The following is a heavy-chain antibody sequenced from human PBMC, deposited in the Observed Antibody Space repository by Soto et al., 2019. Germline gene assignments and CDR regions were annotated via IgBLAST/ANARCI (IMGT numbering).Heavy chain of an antibody. CDR3: TTGRYSSSLYFDS. CDR1: GITFSNAW. CDR2: IKSKIDGATT. Sequence: EVQLVESGGGLVKPGGSLRVSCAASGITFSNAWMTWVRQAPGKGLEWVGRIKSKIDGATTDYGVPVKGRFTISRDESKNTLYLQMNSLKTEDTAVYYCTTGRYSSSLYFDSWGQGTLVTVSS. J-gene: IGHJ4*02. V-gene: IGHV3-15*01. D-gene: IGHD6-6*01.